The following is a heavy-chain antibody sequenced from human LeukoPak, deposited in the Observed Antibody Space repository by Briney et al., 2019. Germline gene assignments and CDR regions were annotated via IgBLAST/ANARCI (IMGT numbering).Heavy chain of an antibody. V-gene: IGHV4-59*01. J-gene: IGHJ4*02. CDR1: GGSISGYY. CDR2: IYYSGST. D-gene: IGHD3-3*01. Sequence: SETLSLTCTVSGGSISGYYWSWIRQPPGKGLEWIGYIYYSGSTNYNPSLKSRVTISVDTSKNQFSLKLSSVTAADTAVYYCARGLPPTIFGVVIKIDYWGQGTLVTVSS. CDR3: ARGLPPTIFGVVIKIDY.